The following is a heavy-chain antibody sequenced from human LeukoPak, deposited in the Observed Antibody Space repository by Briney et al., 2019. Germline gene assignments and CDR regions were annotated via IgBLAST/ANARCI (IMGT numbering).Heavy chain of an antibody. V-gene: IGHV3-48*02. D-gene: IGHD1-26*01. Sequence: GGSLRLSCAASGFTFSNYAMNWVRQAPGKGLEWVSFISGGGSTIYYADSVKGRFTISRDNAKNSLYLQMNSLRDDDTAVYYCARKLVGAAGAAFDIWGQGTMVTVSS. CDR3: ARKLVGAAGAAFDI. J-gene: IGHJ3*02. CDR2: ISGGGSTI. CDR1: GFTFSNYA.